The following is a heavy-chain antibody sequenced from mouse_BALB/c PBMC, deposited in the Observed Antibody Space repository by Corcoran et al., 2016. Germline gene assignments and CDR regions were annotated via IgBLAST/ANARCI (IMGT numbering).Heavy chain of an antibody. CDR2: ILPRNGDT. CDR3: ARQGGTD. Sequence: QVQLQQSGAELMKPGASVKISCKATGYTFTRFWIQWVKQRPGHGLEWIGEILPRNGDTYYIEKFRGKATFTADTSSNTAYIQLSSLTSEDSAVYYWARQGGTDWGQGTLVTVSA. D-gene: IGHD3-3*01. J-gene: IGHJ3*01. V-gene: IGHV1-9*01. CDR1: GYTFTRFW.